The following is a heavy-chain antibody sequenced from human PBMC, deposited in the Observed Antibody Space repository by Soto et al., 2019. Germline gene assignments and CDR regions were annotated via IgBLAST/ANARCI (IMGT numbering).Heavy chain of an antibody. CDR1: GGTSTRYA. CDR2: IVPMFGTS. CDR3: NRGSEYDFWSGYL. V-gene: IGHV1-69*06. Sequence: QERLVQSGAEVRKPGSSVKVSCKVTGGTSTRYAINWVRQAPGQGLEWMGGIVPMFGTSKYAQKFQGRVIITADTSTNIAYMELRILRSEDTAVYYCNRGSEYDFWSGYLWGQGTLVSVSS. J-gene: IGHJ4*02. D-gene: IGHD3-3*01.